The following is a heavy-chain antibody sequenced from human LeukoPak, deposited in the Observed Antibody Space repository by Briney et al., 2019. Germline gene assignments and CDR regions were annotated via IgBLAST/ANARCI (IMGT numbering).Heavy chain of an antibody. CDR3: ARGPRSGSPRSTYYYYGMDV. Sequence: GASVKVSCKASGYTFTSYDINWVRQATGQGLEWMGWMNPNSGNTGYAQKFQGRVTMTRNTSISTAYMELSSLRSEDTAVYYCARGPRSGSPRSTYYYYGMDVWGQGTTVTVSS. CDR1: GYTFTSYD. J-gene: IGHJ6*02. V-gene: IGHV1-8*01. D-gene: IGHD1-26*01. CDR2: MNPNSGNT.